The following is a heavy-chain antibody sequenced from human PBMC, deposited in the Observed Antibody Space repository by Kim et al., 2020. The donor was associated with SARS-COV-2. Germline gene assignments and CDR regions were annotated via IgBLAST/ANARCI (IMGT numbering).Heavy chain of an antibody. CDR2: ISSSSSYI. CDR1: GFTFSSYS. J-gene: IGHJ4*02. Sequence: GGSLRLSCAASGFTFSSYSMNWVRQAPGKGLEWVSSISSSSSYIYYADSVKGRFTISRDNAKNSLYLQMNSLRAEDTAVYYCARAGGYYERDFDYWGQGTLVTVSS. D-gene: IGHD3-22*01. CDR3: ARAGGYYERDFDY. V-gene: IGHV3-21*01.